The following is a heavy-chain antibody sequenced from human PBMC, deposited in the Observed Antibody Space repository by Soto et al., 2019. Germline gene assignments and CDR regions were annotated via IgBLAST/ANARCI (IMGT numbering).Heavy chain of an antibody. CDR1: GFTFSSYG. J-gene: IGHJ6*02. CDR2: ISYDGSNK. V-gene: IGHV3-30*18. CDR3: AKEGLRRHYYYGMDV. D-gene: IGHD3-16*01. Sequence: QVQLAESGGGVVQPGTSLRLSCAASGFTFSSYGMHWVRQAPGKGLEWVAVISYDGSNKYYADSVKGRFTISRDNSENTLYLQMNSLRADDTAVYYCAKEGLRRHYYYGMDVWGQGTTVTVS.